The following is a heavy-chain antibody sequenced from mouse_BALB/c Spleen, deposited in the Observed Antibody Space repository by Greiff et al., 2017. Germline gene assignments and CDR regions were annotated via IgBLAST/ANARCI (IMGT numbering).Heavy chain of an antibody. Sequence: QVQLKESAAELARPGASVKMSCKASGYTFTSYTMHWVKQRPGQGLEWIGYINPSSGYTEYNQKFKDKTTLTADKSSSTAYMQLSSLTSEDSAVYYCARPSLWFAYWGQGTLVTVSA. CDR3: ARPSLWFAY. J-gene: IGHJ3*01. CDR1: GYTFTSYT. V-gene: IGHV1-4*02. CDR2: INPSSGYT.